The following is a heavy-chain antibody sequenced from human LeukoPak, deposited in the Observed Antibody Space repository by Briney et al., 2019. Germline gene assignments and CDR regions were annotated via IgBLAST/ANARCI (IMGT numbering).Heavy chain of an antibody. V-gene: IGHV3-13*01. CDR3: ARGKSGYYTSYYFDY. Sequence: GGSLRLSCAASGFTFSSYDMHWVRQATGKGLEWVSAIGTAGDTYYPGSVKGRFTISRDNSKNTLYLQMNSLRAEDTAVYYCARGKSGYYTSYYFDYWGQGTLVTVSS. D-gene: IGHD3-22*01. CDR1: GFTFSSYD. J-gene: IGHJ4*02. CDR2: IGTAGDT.